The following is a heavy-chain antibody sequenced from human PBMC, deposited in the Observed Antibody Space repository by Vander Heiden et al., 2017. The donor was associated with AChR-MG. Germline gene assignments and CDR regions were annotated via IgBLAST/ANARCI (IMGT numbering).Heavy chain of an antibody. Sequence: QVQLQESGPGLVKPSETLSLTCPVSGGSISSYYWSWIRQPPGKGLEWIGYIYYSGSTNYNPSLKSRVTISVDTSKNQFSLKLSSVTAADTAVYYCARGGAAWGRNWFDPWGQGTLVTVSS. D-gene: IGHD3-16*01. V-gene: IGHV4-59*13. CDR2: IYYSGST. CDR3: ARGGAAWGRNWFDP. CDR1: GGSISSYY. J-gene: IGHJ5*02.